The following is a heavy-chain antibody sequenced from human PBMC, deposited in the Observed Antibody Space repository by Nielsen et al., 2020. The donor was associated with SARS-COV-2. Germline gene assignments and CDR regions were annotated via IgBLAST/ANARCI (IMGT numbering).Heavy chain of an antibody. J-gene: IGHJ4*02. CDR3: ARVPSYYYDSSGYGDY. V-gene: IGHV4-34*01. CDR1: GGSFSGYY. CDR2: INRSGST. D-gene: IGHD3-22*01. Sequence: SETLSLTCAVYGGSFSGYYWSWIRQPPGKGLEWIGEINRSGSTNYNPSLKSRVTISVDTSKNQFSLKLSSVTAADTAVYYCARVPSYYYDSSGYGDYWGQGTLVTVSS.